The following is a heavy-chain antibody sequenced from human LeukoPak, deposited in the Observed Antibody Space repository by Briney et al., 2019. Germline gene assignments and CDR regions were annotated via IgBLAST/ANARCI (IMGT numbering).Heavy chain of an antibody. V-gene: IGHV4-4*07. CDR3: ARAVGATAANDTFTI. CDR1: GAPLSSYY. J-gene: IGHJ3*02. CDR2: IYTSGST. Sequence: SETLSLTCPVSGAPLSSYYWSWIRQPAGKGLEWIGRIYTSGSTNYNPSLKSRVTMSVDTSKNQFSLKLSSVTAADTAVYYCARAVGATAANDTFTIWGQAWIVTVSS. D-gene: IGHD1-26*01.